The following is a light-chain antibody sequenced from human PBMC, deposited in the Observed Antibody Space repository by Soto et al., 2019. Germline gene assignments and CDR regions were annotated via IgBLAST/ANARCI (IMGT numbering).Light chain of an antibody. CDR1: QDINNY. V-gene: IGKV1-27*01. Sequence: DIQMTQSPSSLSASAGDRVTISCRASQDINNYLAWYQQKPGKAPKLLIYAASTLQSGVPSRFSGSGSGTAFTLTISSLQPEDVATYYCQRHNSAPPVTFGPGTKVD. CDR3: QRHNSAPPVT. CDR2: AAS. J-gene: IGKJ3*01.